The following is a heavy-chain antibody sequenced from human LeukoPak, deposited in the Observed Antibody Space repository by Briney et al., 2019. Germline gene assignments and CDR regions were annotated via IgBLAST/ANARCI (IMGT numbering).Heavy chain of an antibody. CDR1: GYTFTSYD. J-gene: IGHJ5*02. V-gene: IGHV1-8*01. Sequence: ASVTVSCKASGYTFTSYDINWVRQATGQGLEWMGWMNPNSGNTGYAQKFQGRVTMTRNTSISTAYMELSSLRSEDTAVYYCAREWNGSGSYCWFDPWGQGTLVTVSS. CDR3: AREWNGSGSYCWFDP. CDR2: MNPNSGNT. D-gene: IGHD3-10*01.